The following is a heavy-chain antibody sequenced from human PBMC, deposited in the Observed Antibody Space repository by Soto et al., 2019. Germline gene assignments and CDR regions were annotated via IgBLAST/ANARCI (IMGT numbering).Heavy chain of an antibody. J-gene: IGHJ5*02. Sequence: VGSLRLSCAASGFTISTYAMTWVRQAPGKGLECVSGVTGSGSQIYYADSVKGRFTISKDNSKNKLYLQMSSLREEDTALYYCAKDAVYRDGLWLMDSWGQGTLVTVSS. D-gene: IGHD2-21*01. CDR1: GFTISTYA. V-gene: IGHV3-23*01. CDR2: VTGSGSQI. CDR3: AKDAVYRDGLWLMDS.